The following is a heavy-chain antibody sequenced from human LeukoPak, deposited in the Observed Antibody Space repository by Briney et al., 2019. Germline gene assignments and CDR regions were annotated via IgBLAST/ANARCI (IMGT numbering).Heavy chain of an antibody. Sequence: GGSLRLSCAASGFTFSSYWVSWVRQAPGKGLEWVANIKQDGSEKYYVDSVKGRFTISRDNAKNSLYLQMNSLRDEDTAVYYCARAGYDYVWASYCLWGQGTLVTVSS. V-gene: IGHV3-7*04. CDR2: IKQDGSEK. CDR1: GFTFSSYW. D-gene: IGHD3-16*02. CDR3: ARAGYDYVWASYCL. J-gene: IGHJ4*02.